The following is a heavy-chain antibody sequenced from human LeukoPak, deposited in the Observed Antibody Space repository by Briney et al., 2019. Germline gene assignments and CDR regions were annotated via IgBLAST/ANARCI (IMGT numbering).Heavy chain of an antibody. D-gene: IGHD3-16*01. V-gene: IGHV3-21*01. CDR3: ARDPYNGDYGDFYYYYMDV. J-gene: IGHJ6*03. CDR1: GFTFNSYN. CDR2: ITSTSSYT. Sequence: GGSLRLSCAASGFTFNSYNMNWVRQAPGKGLEWVSSITSTSSYTFYADSVKGRFTISRDNAKNSLYLHLNSLRDEDTATYYCARDPYNGDYGDFYYYYMDVWGKGTTVTISS.